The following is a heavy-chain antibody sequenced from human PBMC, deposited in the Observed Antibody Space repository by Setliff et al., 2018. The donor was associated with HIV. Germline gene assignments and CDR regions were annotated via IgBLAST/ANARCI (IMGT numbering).Heavy chain of an antibody. Sequence: SETLSLTCTASGGSISSGSYYWSWIRQPAGKGLQWIGRIYTSGSTNYNPSLKSRVTISVDTSKNQFSLKLNSVTAADTAVYYCARIIMPRGGAFDIWGQGTMVTV. CDR3: ARIIMPRGGAFDI. V-gene: IGHV4-61*02. CDR1: GGSISSGSYY. D-gene: IGHD3-10*01. J-gene: IGHJ3*02. CDR2: IYTSGST.